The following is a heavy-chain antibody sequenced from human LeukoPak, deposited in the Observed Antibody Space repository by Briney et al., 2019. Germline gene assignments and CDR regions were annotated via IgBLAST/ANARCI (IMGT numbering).Heavy chain of an antibody. J-gene: IGHJ4*02. CDR3: AKERNRGYCSSTSCLSIDY. CDR1: GFTFSSYA. Sequence: GGSLRLSCAASGFTFSSYAMSWVRQAPGKGLEWVSAISGSGGSTYYADSVKGRFTISRDNSKNTLYLQMNSLRAEDTAVYYCAKERNRGYCSSTSCLSIDYWGREPWSPSPQ. V-gene: IGHV3-23*01. CDR2: ISGSGGST. D-gene: IGHD2-2*01.